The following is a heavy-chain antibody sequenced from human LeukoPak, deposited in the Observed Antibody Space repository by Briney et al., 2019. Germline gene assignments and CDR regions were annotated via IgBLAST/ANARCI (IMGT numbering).Heavy chain of an antibody. CDR1: GYTFTGYY. CDR2: INPNSGGT. D-gene: IGHD3-22*01. CDR3: ARDHYYDSSGYYIRAEYFQH. J-gene: IGHJ1*01. Sequence: ASVKVSCKASGYTFTGYYMHWVRQAPGQGLEWMGWINPNSGGTNYAQKFQGRVTMTRDTSISTAYMELSRLRSDDTAVYYCARDHYYDSSGYYIRAEYFQHWGQGTLVTVSS. V-gene: IGHV1-2*02.